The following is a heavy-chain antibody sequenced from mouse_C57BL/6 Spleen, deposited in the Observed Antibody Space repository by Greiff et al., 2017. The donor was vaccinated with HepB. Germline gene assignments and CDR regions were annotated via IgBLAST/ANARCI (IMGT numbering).Heavy chain of an antibody. CDR3: ARALFITPYYFDY. Sequence: EVMLVESGGGLVKPGGSLKLSCAASGFTFSDYGMHWVRQAPEKGLEWVAYISSGSSTIYYADTVKGRFTISRDNAKNTLFLQMTSLRSEDTAMYYCARALFITPYYFDYWGQGTTLTVSS. D-gene: IGHD1-1*01. J-gene: IGHJ2*01. V-gene: IGHV5-17*01. CDR2: ISSGSSTI. CDR1: GFTFSDYG.